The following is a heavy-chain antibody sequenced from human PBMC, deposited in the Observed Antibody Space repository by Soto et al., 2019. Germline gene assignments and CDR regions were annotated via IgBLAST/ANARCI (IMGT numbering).Heavy chain of an antibody. V-gene: IGHV4-59*01. CDR2: VYNSGST. D-gene: IGHD6-13*01. Sequence: SETLSLTCTVSGGSISSNYWTWIRQPPGKGLEWIGYVYNSGSTNYNPSLKSRVTISEDTSKSQFSLKVNSMTAADTAVYYCARYRREAVAGYTLGNWGQGILVTVSS. J-gene: IGHJ4*02. CDR3: ARYRREAVAGYTLGN. CDR1: GGSISSNY.